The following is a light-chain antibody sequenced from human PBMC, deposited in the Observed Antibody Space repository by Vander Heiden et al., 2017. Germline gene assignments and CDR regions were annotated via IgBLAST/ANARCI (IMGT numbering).Light chain of an antibody. CDR3: QQYNSYPLT. CDR1: QSISRW. V-gene: IGKV1-5*03. J-gene: IGKJ1*01. Sequence: QMDPSPSTLSASVGDTVPMNCRARQSISRWLAWYQQKPGKAPNLLIYKASSLETGVPSRFSGRGSGTEFTLTISSLQPDDFATYYCQQYNSYPLTFGEGTKVEI. CDR2: KAS.